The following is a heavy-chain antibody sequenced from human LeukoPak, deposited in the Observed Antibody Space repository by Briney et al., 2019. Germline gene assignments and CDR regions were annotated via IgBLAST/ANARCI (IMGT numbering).Heavy chain of an antibody. J-gene: IGHJ4*02. CDR3: ARVGRDGYNLDY. D-gene: IGHD5-24*01. CDR2: IGTAGDT. CDR1: GFTFSSYD. V-gene: IGHV3-13*01. Sequence: GGSLRLSCAASGFTFSSYDMHWVRRATGKGLEWVSAIGTAGDTYYPGSAKGRFTISRENAKNSLYLQMNSLRAEDTAVYYCARVGRDGYNLDYWGQGTLVTVSS.